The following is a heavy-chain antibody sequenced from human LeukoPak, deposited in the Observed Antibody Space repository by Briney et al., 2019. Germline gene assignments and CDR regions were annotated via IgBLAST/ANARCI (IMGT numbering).Heavy chain of an antibody. CDR2: ISSSGSTI. D-gene: IGHD2-21*01. J-gene: IGHJ6*03. Sequence: GGSLRLSCEVSGFIFSYYGMNWVRQAPGKGLEWVSYISSSGSTIYYADSVKGRFTISRDNAKNSLYLQMNSLRAEDTAVYYCARDCGYYYMDVWGKGTTVTVSS. CDR3: ARDCGYYYMDV. V-gene: IGHV3-48*04. CDR1: GFIFSYYG.